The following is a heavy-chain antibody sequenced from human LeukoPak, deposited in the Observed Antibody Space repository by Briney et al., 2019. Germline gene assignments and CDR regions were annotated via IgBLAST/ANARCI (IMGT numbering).Heavy chain of an antibody. CDR2: IFRGDDT. D-gene: IGHD4/OR15-4a*01. CDR3: ARRAGAYSHPYDY. V-gene: IGHV3-66*04. J-gene: IGHJ4*02. CDR1: GFIVSQNY. Sequence: GGSLRLSCAASGFIVSQNYMSWVRQAPGKGLEWVSVIFRGDDTNYVDSVKGRFTIFRDNSKNTLYLQMNSLTAEDAAVYYCARRAGAYSHPYDYWGQGTLVTVSS.